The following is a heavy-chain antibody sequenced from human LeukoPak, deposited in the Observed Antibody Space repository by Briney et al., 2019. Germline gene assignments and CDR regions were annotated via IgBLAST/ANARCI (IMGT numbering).Heavy chain of an antibody. CDR2: ISGSGGST. CDR3: AAYGSGSYDY. J-gene: IGHJ4*02. D-gene: IGHD3-10*01. CDR1: GFTFSSYA. Sequence: GGSLRLSCAASGFTFSSYAMSWVRQAPGKGLEWVSAISGSGGSTYYADSVKGRFTISRDNSKNTLYLQMNSLGAEDTAVYYCAAYGSGSYDYWGQGTLVTASS. V-gene: IGHV3-23*01.